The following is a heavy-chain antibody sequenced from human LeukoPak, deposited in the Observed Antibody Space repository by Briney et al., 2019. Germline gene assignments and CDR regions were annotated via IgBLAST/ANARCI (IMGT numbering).Heavy chain of an antibody. J-gene: IGHJ4*02. CDR2: TSGSGVNS. CDR3: AKEYSGYDFDY. CDR1: GFTLRSYD. Sequence: GGSLRLSCAASGFTLRSYDMSWVRQAPGKGLEWVAATSGSGVNSYYADSVRGRFTISRDNSQNTLYLQMDGLRAEDTALYYCAKEYSGYDFDYWGQGTLVTVSS. D-gene: IGHD5-12*01. V-gene: IGHV3-23*01.